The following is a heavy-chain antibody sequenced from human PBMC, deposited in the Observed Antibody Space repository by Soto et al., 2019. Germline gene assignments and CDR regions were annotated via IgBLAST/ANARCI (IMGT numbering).Heavy chain of an antibody. Sequence: RASVKVSCKASGYTFTSYYMHWVRQAPGQGLEWMGIINPSGGSTSYAQKFQGRVTMTRDTSTSTVYMELSSLRSEDTAVYYCARGLAYCGGDCYLTPDAFDIWGQGTMVTVSS. J-gene: IGHJ3*02. CDR1: GYTFTSYY. CDR2: INPSGGST. CDR3: ARGLAYCGGDCYLTPDAFDI. V-gene: IGHV1-46*01. D-gene: IGHD2-21*02.